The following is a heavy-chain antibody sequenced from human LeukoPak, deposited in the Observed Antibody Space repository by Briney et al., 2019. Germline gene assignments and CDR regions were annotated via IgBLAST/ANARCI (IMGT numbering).Heavy chain of an antibody. CDR3: ARDISVHWLGRDI. D-gene: IGHD3-10*01. V-gene: IGHV3-21*01. J-gene: IGHJ3*02. CDR2: ISSSSSYI. Sequence: GGSLRLSCAASGFTFSSYSMNWVHQAPGKGLEWVSSISSSSSYIYYADSVKGRFTISRDNAKNSLYLQMNSLRAEDTAVYYCARDISVHWLGRDIWGQGTMVTVSS. CDR1: GFTFSSYS.